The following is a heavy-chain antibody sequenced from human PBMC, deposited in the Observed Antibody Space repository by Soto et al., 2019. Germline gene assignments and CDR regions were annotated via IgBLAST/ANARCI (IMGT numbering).Heavy chain of an antibody. Sequence: EVQLVESGGGLAQPGGSLRLSCAASGFTFSSFWMYWVRQAPGKGLVWVSRISSDGSSTSYADSVKGRFTISRDNAKNTLYLKMNGLGAEDTAVYYCPQRKGGWYVSGGQEPLFTVSS. J-gene: IGHJ5*01. CDR1: GFTFSSFW. V-gene: IGHV3-74*01. D-gene: IGHD2-15*01. CDR3: PQRKGGWYVS. CDR2: ISSDGSST.